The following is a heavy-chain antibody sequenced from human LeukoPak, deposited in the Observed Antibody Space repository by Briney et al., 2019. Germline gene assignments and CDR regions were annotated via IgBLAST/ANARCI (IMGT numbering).Heavy chain of an antibody. CDR1: GGSFSGYY. D-gene: IGHD1-26*01. Sequence: SETLSLTCAVYGGSFSGYYWSWIRQPPGKGLEWIGEINHSGSTNYNPSLKSRVTISVDTSKNQFSLKLSSVTAADTAVYYCARGPPRGELRYNWFDPWGQGTLVTVSS. CDR2: INHSGST. CDR3: ARGPPRGELRYNWFDP. J-gene: IGHJ5*02. V-gene: IGHV4-34*01.